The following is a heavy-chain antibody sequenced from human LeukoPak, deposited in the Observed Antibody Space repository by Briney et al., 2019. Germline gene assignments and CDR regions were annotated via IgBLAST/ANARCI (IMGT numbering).Heavy chain of an antibody. CDR3: ARGRGYSPALGYWFDP. Sequence: PGGSLRLSCAASGFTVSSNYMSWVRQAPGKGLEWVSVIYSGGSTYYADSVKGRFTISRDNSKNTLYLQMNSLRAEDTAVYYCARGRGYSPALGYWFDPCGQGTLVTVSS. CDR1: GFTVSSNY. J-gene: IGHJ5*02. D-gene: IGHD5-18*01. CDR2: IYSGGST. V-gene: IGHV3-66*02.